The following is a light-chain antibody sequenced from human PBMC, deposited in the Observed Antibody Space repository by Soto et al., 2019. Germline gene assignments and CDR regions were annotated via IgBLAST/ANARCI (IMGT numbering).Light chain of an antibody. Sequence: EIVLTQFPGTLSLSPGERATLSCRASQGVTSAFLAWYQQTPGQAPRLLIHSASNRAAGIPARFSGSGSGTDFTLTITRLETEDFAFYYCHQRQRWTRTFGQGTKVDIK. CDR3: HQRQRWTRT. CDR1: QGVTSAF. V-gene: IGKV3-20*01. CDR2: SAS. J-gene: IGKJ1*01.